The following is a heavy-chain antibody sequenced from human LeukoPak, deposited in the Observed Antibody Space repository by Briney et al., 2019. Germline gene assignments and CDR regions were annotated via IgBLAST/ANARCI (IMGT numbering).Heavy chain of an antibody. CDR1: GGSISSSSYY. V-gene: IGHV4-39*07. D-gene: IGHD3-10*01. CDR2: TYYSGST. CDR3: ARLWFGESTRDAFDI. J-gene: IGHJ3*02. Sequence: SETLSLTCTVSGGSISSSSYYWGWIRQPPGKGLVWIGSTYYSGSTYYNPSLKSRVTISVDTSKNQFSLKLSSVTAADTAVYYCARLWFGESTRDAFDIWGQGTMVTVSS.